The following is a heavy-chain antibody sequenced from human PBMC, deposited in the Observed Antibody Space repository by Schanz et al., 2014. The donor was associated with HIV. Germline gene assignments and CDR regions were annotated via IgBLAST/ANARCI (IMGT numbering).Heavy chain of an antibody. J-gene: IGHJ6*02. V-gene: IGHV3-33*08. Sequence: QVQLVESGGGVAQPGRSLRLSCTTSGFIFSDHFMGWVRQAPGKGLEWVAVIWFDGRNKYYGDSVKGRFMISRDNSNNTLYLQMNSLRAEDTAVYFCTRGRFLERGGMDVWGQGTAVTVSS. CDR1: GFIFSDHF. D-gene: IGHD3-3*01. CDR2: IWFDGRNK. CDR3: TRGRFLERGGMDV.